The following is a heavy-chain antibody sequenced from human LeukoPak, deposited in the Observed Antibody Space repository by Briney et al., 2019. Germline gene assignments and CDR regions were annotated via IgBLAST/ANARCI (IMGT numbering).Heavy chain of an antibody. Sequence: GESLKISCKASGYSFTTYWISWVRQMPGKGLEWMALIYPGDADVRYSLSFQGQVTISADTSISTAYLQWSSLKAPDTAMYYCARQAIAAGPNSFDYWGQGTLVTVSS. CDR2: IYPGDADV. V-gene: IGHV5-51*01. CDR3: ARQAIAAGPNSFDY. CDR1: GYSFTTYW. J-gene: IGHJ4*02. D-gene: IGHD6-13*01.